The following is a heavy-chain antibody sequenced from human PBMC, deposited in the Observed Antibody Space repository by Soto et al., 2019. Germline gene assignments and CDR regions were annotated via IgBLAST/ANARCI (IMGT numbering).Heavy chain of an antibody. D-gene: IGHD2-2*02. Sequence: EVQLLESGGGLVQPGGSLRLSCAASGFTFSSYAMSWVRQAPGKGLEWVSAISGSGGSTYYADSVKGRFTISSDNSENTLYLQMNSLRAEDTAVYYATGYCSSPSCYIDYYYYYGMDVWGQGTTVTVSS. J-gene: IGHJ6*02. CDR2: ISGSGGST. CDR3: TGYCSSPSCYIDYYYYYGMDV. CDR1: GFTFSSYA. V-gene: IGHV3-23*01.